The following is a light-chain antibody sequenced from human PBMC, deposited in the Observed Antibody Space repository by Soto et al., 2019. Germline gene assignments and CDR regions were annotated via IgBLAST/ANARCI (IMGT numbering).Light chain of an antibody. Sequence: QSVLTQPPSASGSPGQSVTISCTGTSSDVGGYTYVSWYQQHPGKPPKLMINEVTKRPSGVTDRFSGSKSGDTASLTVPGLQAEDEADYYCNSYADSNNLVFGGGTQLTVL. J-gene: IGLJ2*01. CDR1: SSDVGGYTY. CDR3: NSYADSNNLV. CDR2: EVT. V-gene: IGLV2-8*01.